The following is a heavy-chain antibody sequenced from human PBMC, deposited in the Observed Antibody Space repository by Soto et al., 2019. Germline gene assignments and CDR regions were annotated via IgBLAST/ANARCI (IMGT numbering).Heavy chain of an antibody. V-gene: IGHV3-72*01. CDR1: GLTFSDRY. CDR2: IRKKTNSYTT. J-gene: IGHJ4*02. D-gene: IGHD4-17*01. Sequence: FLRLACAASGLTFSDRYMDWVRPAPGKGLEWVGRIRKKTNSYTTEYAASVKGRFIISRDDSTNSLYLQMSSLKTEDTAVYYCTTVTTVDYYFDYWGQGTLVTVSS. CDR3: TTVTTVDYYFDY.